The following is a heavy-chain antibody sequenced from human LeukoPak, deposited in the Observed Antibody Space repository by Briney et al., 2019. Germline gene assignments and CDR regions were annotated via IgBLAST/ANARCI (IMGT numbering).Heavy chain of an antibody. Sequence: PGGSRRLSCSASGFAFSTSAMSWVRQAPGKGLEWVSTITGTGDYTEYADSVKGRFTISRDNAKNTLFLQMSSLRADDTALYYCAKVLRGVIVYDYWGHGTLVTVSS. CDR3: AKVLRGVIVYDY. D-gene: IGHD3-10*01. CDR2: ITGTGDYT. V-gene: IGHV3-23*01. J-gene: IGHJ4*03. CDR1: GFAFSTSA.